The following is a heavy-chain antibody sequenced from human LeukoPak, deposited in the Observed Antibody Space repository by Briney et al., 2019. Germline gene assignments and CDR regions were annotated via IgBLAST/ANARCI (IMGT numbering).Heavy chain of an antibody. CDR3: ARHYYDSSGYSYFDY. Sequence: SVKVSCKASGGTFSSYAISWVRQAPGQGLEWMGRVIPILGIANYAQKFQGRVTITADKSTRTAHMELSSLRSEDTAVYYCARHYYDSSGYSYFDYCGQGTLVTVSS. CDR2: VIPILGIA. CDR1: GGTFSSYA. D-gene: IGHD3-22*01. V-gene: IGHV1-69*04. J-gene: IGHJ4*02.